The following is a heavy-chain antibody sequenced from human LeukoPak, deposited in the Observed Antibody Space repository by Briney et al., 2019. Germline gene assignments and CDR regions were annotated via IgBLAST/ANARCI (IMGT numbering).Heavy chain of an antibody. CDR3: ARDGGTAGTYYYYYMDV. Sequence: GGSLRLSCAASGFTFCRYWMTWVRQAPGKGLEWVANIKQDGSEKFYVDSVKGRFTISRDNAKNSLYLQMNSLRAEDTAVYYCARDGGTAGTYYYYYMDVWGKGTTVTVSS. J-gene: IGHJ6*03. CDR2: IKQDGSEK. D-gene: IGHD6-13*01. CDR1: GFTFCRYW. V-gene: IGHV3-7*01.